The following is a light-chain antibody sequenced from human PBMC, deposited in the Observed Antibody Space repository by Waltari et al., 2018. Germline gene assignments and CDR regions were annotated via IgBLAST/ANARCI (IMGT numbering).Light chain of an antibody. V-gene: IGKV3-11*01. J-gene: IGKJ4*01. CDR3: QQRSNWPLT. CDR2: DAS. Sequence: IVLTQSPATLSLSPGERATLSCRASQSVSSYLAWYQQKPGQAPRLLIYDASNRATGIPARFSGSGSGTDFTLSISSLEPEDFAVYYCQQRSNWPLTFGGGTHVEIK. CDR1: QSVSSY.